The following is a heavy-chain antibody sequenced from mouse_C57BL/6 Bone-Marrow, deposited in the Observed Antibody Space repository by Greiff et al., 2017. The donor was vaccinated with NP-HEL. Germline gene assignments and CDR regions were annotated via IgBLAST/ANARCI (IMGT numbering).Heavy chain of an antibody. CDR3: AREVYYYATYYFDY. Sequence: QVQLQQPGAELVMPGASVKLSCKASGYTFTSYWMHWVQQRPGQGLEWIGEIDPSDSCTYYNQKFKGKSTLTVDKSSNTVYMQLSRLTSEDSAVYYGAREVYYYATYYFDYWGQGTTLTVSS. CDR2: IDPSDSCT. V-gene: IGHV1-69*01. D-gene: IGHD1-1*01. J-gene: IGHJ2*01. CDR1: GYTFTSYW.